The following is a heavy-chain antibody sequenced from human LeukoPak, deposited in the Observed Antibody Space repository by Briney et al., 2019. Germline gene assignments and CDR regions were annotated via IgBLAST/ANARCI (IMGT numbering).Heavy chain of an antibody. D-gene: IGHD3-10*01. CDR1: GFTFSDYW. Sequence: PGGSLRLSCAASGFTFSDYWMSWVRHAPGKGLEWVANIKYDGGEKYYVDSVKGRFTISRDNVQNSLFLQMNSPRAEDTAMYYCARLARGTVFDFWGQGALVTVSS. V-gene: IGHV3-7*05. J-gene: IGHJ4*02. CDR2: IKYDGGEK. CDR3: ARLARGTVFDF.